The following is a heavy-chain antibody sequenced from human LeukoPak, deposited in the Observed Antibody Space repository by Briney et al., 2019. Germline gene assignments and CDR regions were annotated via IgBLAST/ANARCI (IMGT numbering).Heavy chain of an antibody. CDR1: GGSISSYY. D-gene: IGHD4-23*01. V-gene: IGHV4-59*01. CDR3: ASLSGNGGGFDY. J-gene: IGHJ4*02. Sequence: SETLYLTCTVSGGSISSYYWSWIRQPPGKGLEWIGYIYYSGSTNYNPSLKSRVTISVDTSKNQFSLKLSSVTAADTAVYYCASLSGNGGGFDYWGQGTLVTVSS. CDR2: IYYSGST.